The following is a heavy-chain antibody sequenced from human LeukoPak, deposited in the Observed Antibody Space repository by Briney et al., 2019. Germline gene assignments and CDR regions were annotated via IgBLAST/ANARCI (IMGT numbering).Heavy chain of an antibody. J-gene: IGHJ4*02. CDR1: GFTFSNYA. D-gene: IGHD3-22*01. CDR3: AKTSGYYDS. V-gene: IGHV3-23*01. CDR2: ITDSGGYI. Sequence: GGSLRLSCTAAGFTFSNYAMTWVRQAPGKGLEWVSGITDSGGYIHYADSVKGRFTISRDNSKNTLYLQMNSLRADDTAVYHCAKTSGYYDSWGQGALVTVSS.